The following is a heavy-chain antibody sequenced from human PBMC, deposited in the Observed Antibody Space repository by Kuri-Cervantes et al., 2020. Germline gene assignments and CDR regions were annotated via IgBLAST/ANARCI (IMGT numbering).Heavy chain of an antibody. D-gene: IGHD3-16*02. V-gene: IGHV3-30*03. CDR1: GITFSSYG. CDR2: ISYDGSNK. J-gene: IGHJ4*02. CDR3: AIEGYDYVWGSYRYFDY. Sequence: GESLKISCAASGITFSSYGMHWVRQAPGKGLEGVAVISYDGSNKYYADSVKGRFTISRDNSKNTLYLQMNSMGAEDTAVYYCAIEGYDYVWGSYRYFDYWGQGTLVTVSS.